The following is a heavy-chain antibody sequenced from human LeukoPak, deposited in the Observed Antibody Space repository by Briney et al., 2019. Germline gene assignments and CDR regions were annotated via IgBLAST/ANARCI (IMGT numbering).Heavy chain of an antibody. CDR3: ARRKDMADFGSAYYPLDH. CDR1: GFTFDDYG. CDR2: INWNGGIT. V-gene: IGHV3-20*04. D-gene: IGHD3-3*01. Sequence: RPGGSLRLSCEVSGFTFDDYGMNWVRQRPGKGLEWVSDINWNGGITSYAASVRGRFTVSRDNARNLLYLQMTSLSVEDTALYYCARRKDMADFGSAYYPLDHWGQGTLVTVS. J-gene: IGHJ5*02.